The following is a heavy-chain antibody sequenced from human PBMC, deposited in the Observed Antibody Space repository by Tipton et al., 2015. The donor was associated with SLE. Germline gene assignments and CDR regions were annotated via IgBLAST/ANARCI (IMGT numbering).Heavy chain of an antibody. V-gene: IGHV4-59*08. CDR3: ARHEYGFGY. CDR2: IYYSGST. D-gene: IGHD4-17*01. Sequence: TLSLTCTVSGGSISSYYWSWIRQPPGEGLEWIGYIYYSGSTNYNPSLKSRVTISVDTSKNQFSLKLSSVTAADTAVYYCARHEYGFGYWGQGTLVTVSS. J-gene: IGHJ4*02. CDR1: GGSISSYY.